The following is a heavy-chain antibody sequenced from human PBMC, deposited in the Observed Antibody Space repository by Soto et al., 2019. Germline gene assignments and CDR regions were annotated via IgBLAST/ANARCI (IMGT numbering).Heavy chain of an antibody. CDR1: GGSFSGYY. V-gene: IGHV4-34*01. Sequence: QVQLQQRGAGLLKPSETLSLTCAVYGGSFSGYYWSWIRQPPGKGLEWIGEINHSGSTNYNPSLKSRVTISVDTSKNQFSLKLSSVTAADTAVYYCASNRILEWLLFPSHYFDYWGQGSLVTVSS. J-gene: IGHJ4*02. CDR3: ASNRILEWLLFPSHYFDY. CDR2: INHSGST. D-gene: IGHD3-3*01.